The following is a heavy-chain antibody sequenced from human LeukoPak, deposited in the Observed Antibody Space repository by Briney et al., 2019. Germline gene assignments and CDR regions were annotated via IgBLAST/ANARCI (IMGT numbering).Heavy chain of an antibody. CDR1: GFTFSSYS. J-gene: IGHJ5*02. D-gene: IGHD6-13*01. CDR2: ISSSSSYI. Sequence: PGGSLRLSCAASGFTFSSYSMNWVRQAPGKGLEWVSSISSSSSYIYYADSVKGRFTISRDNAKNSLYLQMNSLRAEDTAVYYCASTSLAAAGTAPWGQGTLVTVSS. V-gene: IGHV3-21*01. CDR3: ASTSLAAAGTAP.